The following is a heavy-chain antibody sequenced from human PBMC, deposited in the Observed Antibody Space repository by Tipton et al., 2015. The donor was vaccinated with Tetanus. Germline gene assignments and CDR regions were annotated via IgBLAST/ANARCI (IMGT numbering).Heavy chain of an antibody. CDR2: IYYSGGT. V-gene: IGHV4-61*01. CDR3: ARGPSTVIGFFDP. Sequence: TLSLTCTVSGGSVSNGNYYWSWIRQPPGKELEWIGYIYYSGGTNYNPSLKSRVTISVDTSKNQFSLRLNSVTTADTAVYYCARGPSTVIGFFDPWGQGALVSVSS. J-gene: IGHJ5*02. D-gene: IGHD4-17*01. CDR1: GGSVSNGNYY.